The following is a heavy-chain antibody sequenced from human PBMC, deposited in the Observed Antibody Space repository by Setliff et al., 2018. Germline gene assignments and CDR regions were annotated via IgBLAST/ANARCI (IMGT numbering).Heavy chain of an antibody. CDR3: ARRGMISSWFPGYFYY. CDR2: IYYSGST. Sequence: SETLSLTCTVSGGSISSSSYYWGWIRQPPGKGLEWIGSIYYSGSTYYNPSLKSRVTISVDTSKNQFSLKLSSVTAADTAVYYCARRGMISSWFPGYFYYWGQGTLVTV. D-gene: IGHD6-13*01. V-gene: IGHV4-39*01. J-gene: IGHJ4*02. CDR1: GGSISSSSYY.